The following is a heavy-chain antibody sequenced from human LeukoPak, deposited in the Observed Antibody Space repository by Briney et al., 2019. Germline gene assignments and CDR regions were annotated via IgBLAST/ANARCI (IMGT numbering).Heavy chain of an antibody. V-gene: IGHV4-59*01. D-gene: IGHD3-9*01. CDR1: GGSFSGYY. CDR3: ARGKDYDILTGTKYYFDY. J-gene: IGHJ4*02. CDR2: IYYSGST. Sequence: SETLSLTCAVYGGSFSGYYWSWIRQPPGKGLEWIGYIYYSGSTNYNPSLKSRVTISVDTSKNQFSLKLSSVTAADTAVYYCARGKDYDILTGTKYYFDYWGQGTLVTVSS.